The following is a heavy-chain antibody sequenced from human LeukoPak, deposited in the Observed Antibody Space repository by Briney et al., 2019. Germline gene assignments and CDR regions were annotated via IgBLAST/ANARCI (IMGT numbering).Heavy chain of an antibody. D-gene: IGHD2-2*01. CDR2: IRRKTDGGTA. J-gene: IGHJ4*02. Sequence: GGSLRISCEAPGFTFTNAWMSWVRQAPGKGLGGGGRIRRKTDGGTADYAAPVMGRFTISRDDSNNTLYLQMNSLKTEDTAVYYCISGFCSSASCCAWGRGTLVIVSS. CDR3: ISGFCSSASCCA. CDR1: GFTFTNAW. V-gene: IGHV3-15*01.